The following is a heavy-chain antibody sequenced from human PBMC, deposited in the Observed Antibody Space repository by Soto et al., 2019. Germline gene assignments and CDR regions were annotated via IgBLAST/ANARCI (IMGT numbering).Heavy chain of an antibody. CDR3: ASDHTSGWDLDY. J-gene: IGHJ4*02. D-gene: IGHD6-19*01. CDR1: GFTFSSYA. Sequence: LRLSCAASGFTFSSYAMHWVRQAPGKGLEWVAVISYDGSNKYYADSVKGRFTISRDNSKNTLYLQMNSLRAEETAVYYCASDHTSGWDLDYWGQGTLVTVSS. V-gene: IGHV3-30-3*01. CDR2: ISYDGSNK.